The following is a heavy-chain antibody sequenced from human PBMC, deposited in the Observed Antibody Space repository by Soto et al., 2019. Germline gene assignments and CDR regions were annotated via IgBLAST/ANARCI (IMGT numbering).Heavy chain of an antibody. D-gene: IGHD3-3*01. J-gene: IGHJ6*02. CDR1: GYTFTGYY. CDR3: ARDGSSRITIFGVVIIRPAAHRGHYYYGMDV. CDR2: INPNSGGT. Sequence: GALVKVSCKASGYTFTGYYMHWVRQAPGQGLEWMGWINPNSGGTNYAQKFQGRVTMTRDTSVSTAYMELSRLRSDDTAVYYCARDGSSRITIFGVVIIRPAAHRGHYYYGMDVWGQGTTVTVSS. V-gene: IGHV1-2*02.